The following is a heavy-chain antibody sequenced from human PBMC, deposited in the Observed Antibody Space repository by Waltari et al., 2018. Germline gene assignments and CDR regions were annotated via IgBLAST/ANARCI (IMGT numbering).Heavy chain of an antibody. V-gene: IGHV4-59*01. J-gene: IGHJ4*02. Sequence: QVQLQESGPGLVKPSETLSLPCTVSGGSISSYYWRWIRPPPGKGLEWIGYIYYRGSNNYNPSLKSRVTISVETSKNQFSLKGSSVTAADTAVYDCAREGSIAADGTIDYWGQGTLVTVSS. CDR3: AREGSIAADGTIDY. CDR1: GGSISSYY. D-gene: IGHD6-13*01. CDR2: IYYRGSN.